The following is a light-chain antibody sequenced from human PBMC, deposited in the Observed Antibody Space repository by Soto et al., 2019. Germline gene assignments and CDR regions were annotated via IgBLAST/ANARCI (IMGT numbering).Light chain of an antibody. CDR3: QSYDSSLSGV. CDR1: SSNIGAGYD. V-gene: IGLV1-40*01. J-gene: IGLJ3*02. Sequence: QSVLTQPPSVSGAPGQRVTISCTGSSSNIGAGYDVHWYQQLPGTAPKLLIYGISNRPSGVPDRFSGSKSGTSASLAITGLQAEDEADYYCQSYDSSLSGVFGGGTKVTVL. CDR2: GIS.